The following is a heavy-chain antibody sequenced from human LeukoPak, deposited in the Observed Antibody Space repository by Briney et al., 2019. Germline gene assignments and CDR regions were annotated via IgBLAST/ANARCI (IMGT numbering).Heavy chain of an antibody. Sequence: PSETLSLTCSVSGYSISNGYHWGWIRQPPGKDLEWIASIYHTGSSYYNPPLKSRVTISVATSKNRFSLKLSSVTAADTAVYYCARHDAAGPGSFDPWGQGTLVTDSS. CDR3: ARHDAAGPGSFDP. CDR2: IYHTGSS. CDR1: GYSISNGYH. D-gene: IGHD6-13*01. J-gene: IGHJ5*02. V-gene: IGHV4-38-2*02.